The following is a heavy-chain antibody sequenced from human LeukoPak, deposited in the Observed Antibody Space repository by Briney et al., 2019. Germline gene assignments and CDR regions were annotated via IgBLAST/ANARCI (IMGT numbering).Heavy chain of an antibody. CDR3: ASPHIAVAGPAFDY. Sequence: SETLSLTCAVYGGSFSGYYWNWIRQPPGKGLEWIGEINHSGSTNYNPSLKSRVTISVNTSKNQFSLKLTSVTAADTAVYDCASPHIAVAGPAFDYWGQGTLVTVSS. V-gene: IGHV4-34*01. CDR1: GGSFSGYY. CDR2: INHSGST. J-gene: IGHJ4*02. D-gene: IGHD6-19*01.